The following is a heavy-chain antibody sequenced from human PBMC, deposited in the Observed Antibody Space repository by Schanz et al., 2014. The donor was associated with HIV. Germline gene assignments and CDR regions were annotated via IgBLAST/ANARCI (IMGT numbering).Heavy chain of an antibody. CDR1: GFTFDSFG. V-gene: IGHV3-30*03. D-gene: IGHD2-8*01. Sequence: QVQLAESGGGVVRPGRSLRLSCAASGFTFDSFGMHWVRQAPGKGLEWVAVISYDGRNKYQAASVKGRFTISRDNSKNTLYLQMNSLRAEDTAVYYCARDRMVYAQAPLYYFDYWGQGTLVTISS. CDR3: ARDRMVYAQAPLYYFDY. J-gene: IGHJ4*02. CDR2: ISYDGRNK.